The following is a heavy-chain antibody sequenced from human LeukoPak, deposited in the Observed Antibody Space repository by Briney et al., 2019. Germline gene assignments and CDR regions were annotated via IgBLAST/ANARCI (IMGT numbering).Heavy chain of an antibody. CDR1: GDSINDYY. Sequence: SKTLSLTCTASGDSINDYYWSWIRQPPGEGLEWIAYIYSSVSTNYYASLKSRVTIAIDTSRSQFSLQLTSVTAADAGVYYCARQSCSGGSCYRVDQRCYMDVWGEGCTVTVSS. CDR2: IYSSVST. J-gene: IGHJ6*03. D-gene: IGHD2-15*01. CDR3: ARQSCSGGSCYRVDQRCYMDV. V-gene: IGHV4-59*08.